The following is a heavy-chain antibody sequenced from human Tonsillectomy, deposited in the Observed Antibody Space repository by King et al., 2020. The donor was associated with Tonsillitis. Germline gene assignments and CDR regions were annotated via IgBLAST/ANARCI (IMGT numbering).Heavy chain of an antibody. CDR2: INHSGST. CDR3: ARGTGGNRTTRTFDY. D-gene: IGHD4-23*01. V-gene: IGHV4-34*01. CDR1: GGSFSGYY. J-gene: IGHJ4*02. Sequence: VQLQQWGAGLLKPSETLSLTCAVYGGSFSGYYWSWIRQPPGKGLEWIGEINHSGSTNYNPSLKSRVTVSVDTSKNPFSLKLSSGTAAATAVYYCARGTGGNRTTRTFDYWGQGTLVTVSS.